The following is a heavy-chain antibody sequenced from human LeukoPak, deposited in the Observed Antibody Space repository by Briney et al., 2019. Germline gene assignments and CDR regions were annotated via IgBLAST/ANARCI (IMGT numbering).Heavy chain of an antibody. V-gene: IGHV4-39*07. J-gene: IGHJ3*02. D-gene: IGHD1-14*01. Sequence: PSETLSLTCSVSGDSITSTSYYWGWIRQPPGKGLEWIGEINHSGSTNYNPSLKSRVTISVDTSKNQFSLKLSSVTAADTAVYYCAIGIYRKNNYGELRLAFDIWGQGTMVTVSS. CDR2: INHSGST. CDR3: AIGIYRKNNYGELRLAFDI. CDR1: GDSITSTSYY.